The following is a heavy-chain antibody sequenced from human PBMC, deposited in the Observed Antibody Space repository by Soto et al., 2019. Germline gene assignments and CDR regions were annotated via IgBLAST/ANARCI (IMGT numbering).Heavy chain of an antibody. V-gene: IGHV4-59*01. Sequence: SETLSLTCTVSGGSISSNYWTWIRQPPGKGLEWIGYVYNSGSTNYSPSLKSRVTISEDTSKSQFSLKVNSMTAADTAVYYCARYRREAVAGYTLDNWGQGILVTVSS. CDR1: GGSISSNY. CDR3: ARYRREAVAGYTLDN. D-gene: IGHD6-13*01. J-gene: IGHJ4*02. CDR2: VYNSGST.